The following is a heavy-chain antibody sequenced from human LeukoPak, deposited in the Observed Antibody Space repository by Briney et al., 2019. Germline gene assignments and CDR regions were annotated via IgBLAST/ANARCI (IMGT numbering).Heavy chain of an antibody. Sequence: ASVKVSCKASGYTLTGYYMHWVRQATGQGLEWMGWMNPNSGNTGYAQKFQGRVTMTRNTSISTAYMELSSLRSEDTAVYYCARVEGYCSGGSCLNLDYWGQGTLVTVSS. CDR2: MNPNSGNT. CDR3: ARVEGYCSGGSCLNLDY. CDR1: GYTLTGYY. J-gene: IGHJ4*02. V-gene: IGHV1-8*02. D-gene: IGHD2-15*01.